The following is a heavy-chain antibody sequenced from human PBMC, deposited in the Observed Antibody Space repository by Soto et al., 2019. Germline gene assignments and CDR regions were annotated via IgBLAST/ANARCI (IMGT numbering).Heavy chain of an antibody. V-gene: IGHV3-30-3*01. CDR1: GFTFSSYA. CDR2: ISYDGSNK. CDR3: ARGEEADTDY. J-gene: IGHJ4*02. Sequence: QVPLVESGGGVVQPGRSLRLSCAASGFTFSSYAMHWVRQAPGKGLEWVAVISYDGSNKYYADSVKGRFTISRDNSKNTLYLQMNSLRAEDTAVYYCARGEEADTDYWGQGTLVTVSS.